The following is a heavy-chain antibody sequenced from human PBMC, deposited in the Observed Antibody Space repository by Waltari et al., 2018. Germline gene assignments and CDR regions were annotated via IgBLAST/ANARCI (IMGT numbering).Heavy chain of an antibody. V-gene: IGHV3-74*03. J-gene: IGHJ3*01. Sequence: EVQLVESGGGLVQPGGSLRLSYAAPGFTSSRSWIPWFRQFPGKGLMWVSRINNDGSSTVYADSVKGRFTISRDDAKNTVSLQMNNLSAEDTALYYCARAGLLGAFDVWGQGTMVTVSS. CDR1: GFTSSRSW. CDR3: ARAGLLGAFDV. D-gene: IGHD2-15*01. CDR2: INNDGSST.